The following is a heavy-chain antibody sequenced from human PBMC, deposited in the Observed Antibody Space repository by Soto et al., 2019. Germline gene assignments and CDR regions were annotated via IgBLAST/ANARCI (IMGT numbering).Heavy chain of an antibody. CDR1: GFTFGDYA. D-gene: IGHD3-22*01. CDR2: IRSKAYGGTT. J-gene: IGHJ4*02. Sequence: GGSLRLSCTASGFTFGDYAMSWFRHAPGKGLEWVGFIRSKAYGGTTGYAASVKDRSTISRDDSKSIAYLQMNSLKTEDTAVYYCTRPYYYDSTGYQRYWGQGTLVTVSS. V-gene: IGHV3-49*03. CDR3: TRPYYYDSTGYQRY.